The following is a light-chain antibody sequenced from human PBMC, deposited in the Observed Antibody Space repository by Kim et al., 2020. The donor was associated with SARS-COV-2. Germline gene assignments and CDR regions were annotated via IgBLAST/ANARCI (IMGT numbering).Light chain of an antibody. CDR1: QTVGSGY. CDR2: GAS. V-gene: IGKV3-20*01. Sequence: PGERATRSCRASQTVGSGYVCWYQQKPGEAPRLLSYGASSRANGIPGRFSGSGSGTDITLTIGRLEPEDFAVYYCQHYSSSARTFGQGTKVDIK. J-gene: IGKJ1*01. CDR3: QHYSSSART.